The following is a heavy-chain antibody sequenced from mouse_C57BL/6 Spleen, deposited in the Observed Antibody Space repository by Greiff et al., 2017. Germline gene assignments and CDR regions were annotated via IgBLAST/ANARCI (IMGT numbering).Heavy chain of an antibody. D-gene: IGHD2-2*01. CDR3: ARGGYYGYDWFAY. CDR2: IDPEDGET. V-gene: IGHV14-2*01. CDR1: GFNIKDYY. Sequence: VQLQQSGAELVKPGASVKLSCTASGFNIKDYYMHWVKQRTEQGLEWIGRIDPEDGETKYAPKFPGKATITADTSSNTAYLQLSSLTSEDTAGYYCARGGYYGYDWFAYWGQGTLVTVSA. J-gene: IGHJ3*01.